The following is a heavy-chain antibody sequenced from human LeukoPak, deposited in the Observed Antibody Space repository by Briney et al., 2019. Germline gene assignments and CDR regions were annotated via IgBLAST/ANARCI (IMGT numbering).Heavy chain of an antibody. Sequence: GASVKVSCKASGYTFTSYGISWVRQAPGQGLEWMGWISAYNGNTNYAQKLQGRVTMTTDTSTSTAYMELRSLRSDDTAVYYCARGVRGHSYGYFGDYWGQGTLVTVSS. J-gene: IGHJ4*02. D-gene: IGHD5-18*01. CDR3: ARGVRGHSYGYFGDY. CDR2: ISAYNGNT. V-gene: IGHV1-18*01. CDR1: GYTFTSYG.